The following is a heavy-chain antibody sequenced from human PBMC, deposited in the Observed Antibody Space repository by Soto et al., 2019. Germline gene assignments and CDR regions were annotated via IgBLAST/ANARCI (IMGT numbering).Heavy chain of an antibody. J-gene: IGHJ6*02. Sequence: GGSLRLSCAASGFTFSSYSMNWVRQSPGKGLEWVSSISSSSSYIYYADSVKGRFTISRDNAKNSLYLQMNSLRAEDTAVYYCARSPPSRDYGMDVWGQGTTVTVSS. CDR3: ARSPPSRDYGMDV. CDR1: GFTFSSYS. CDR2: ISSSSSYI. V-gene: IGHV3-21*01.